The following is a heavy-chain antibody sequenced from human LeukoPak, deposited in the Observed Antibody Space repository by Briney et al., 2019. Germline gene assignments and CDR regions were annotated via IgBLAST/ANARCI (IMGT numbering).Heavy chain of an antibody. V-gene: IGHV2-5*02. CDR2: IYWDGDK. CDR3: ARRPSSSGWSLFDY. Sequence: SGPTLVKPTQTLTLTCSFSGFSLSTSGVGVGWVRQPPGKALEWLAHIYWDGDKRYSPSLKSRLTITKDTSKNQVVLIMTNMDPVDTATYYCARRPSSSGWSLFDYWGQGTLVTVSS. D-gene: IGHD6-19*01. CDR1: GFSLSTSGVG. J-gene: IGHJ4*02.